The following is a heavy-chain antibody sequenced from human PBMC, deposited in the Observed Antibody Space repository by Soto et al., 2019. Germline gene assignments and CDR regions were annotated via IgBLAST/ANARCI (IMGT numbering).Heavy chain of an antibody. D-gene: IGHD3-22*01. CDR2: ISAYNGNT. CDR3: ARDTSSGYYYHY. J-gene: IGHJ4*02. CDR1: GYTFTSYG. V-gene: IGHV1-18*01. Sequence: ASVKFSCKASGYTFTSYGISWVRQAPGQGLERMGWISAYNGNTNYAQKLQGRVTMTTDTSTSTAYMELRSLRSDDTAVYYCARDTSSGYYYHYWGQGTLVTVSS.